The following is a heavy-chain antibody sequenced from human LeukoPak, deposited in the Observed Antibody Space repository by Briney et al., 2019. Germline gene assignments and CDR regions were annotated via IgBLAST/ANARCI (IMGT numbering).Heavy chain of an antibody. CDR3: ARGSAYSDYHYYGMDV. CDR1: EFAFRTYG. D-gene: IGHD4-11*01. Sequence: GGSLRLSCAASEFAFRTYGMHWVRQAPGKGLEWGAVISYDGRNQFLADSVKGRFTISRDNSENTLYLQMNSLIYEDTAVYYCARGSAYSDYHYYGMDVWGQGTTVTVSS. J-gene: IGHJ6*02. CDR2: ISYDGRNQ. V-gene: IGHV3-30*03.